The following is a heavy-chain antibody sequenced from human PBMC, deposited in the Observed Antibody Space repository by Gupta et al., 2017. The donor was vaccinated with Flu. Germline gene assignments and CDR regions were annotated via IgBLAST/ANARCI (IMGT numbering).Heavy chain of an antibody. CDR3: VRGHWDK. D-gene: IGHD1-26*01. CDR1: GFTFRNYE. Sequence: EVQLVESGGGLVQPGGSLRLSCAASGFTFRNYEMSWVRQAPGRGLEWISFISNIGVTYYTDPVRGRFTISRDNANNLLFLQMSSLRDEDTAVYYCVRGHWDKWGHGTLVTVSS. V-gene: IGHV3-48*03. CDR2: ISNIGVT. J-gene: IGHJ4*01.